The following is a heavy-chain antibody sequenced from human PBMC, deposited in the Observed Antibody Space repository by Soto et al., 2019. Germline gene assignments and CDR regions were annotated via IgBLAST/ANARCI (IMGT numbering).Heavy chain of an antibody. CDR1: GFTFSSCA. V-gene: IGHV3-30-3*01. CDR3: GGEKRHWLGHYFDY. CDR2: ISYDGSNT. Sequence: QVQLVESGGGVVQPGRSLRLSCAASGFTFSSCAMHWVRQAPGKGLEWVAVISYDGSNTYYADSVKGRFTISRDNSKNTVYLQMNSLRAEDTAVYYCGGEKRHWLGHYFDYWGQGTLVSLSS. D-gene: IGHD3-9*01. J-gene: IGHJ4*02.